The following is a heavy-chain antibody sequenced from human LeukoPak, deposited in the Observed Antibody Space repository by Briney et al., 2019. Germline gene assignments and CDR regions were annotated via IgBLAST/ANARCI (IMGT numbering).Heavy chain of an antibody. CDR3: AKDDPLYGDYYGY. CDR1: GFTFSSYA. Sequence: GGSLRLSCAASGFTFSSYAMHWVRQAPGKGLEWVAVISYDGSNKYYADSVKGRFTTSRDNSKNTLYLQMNSLRAEDTAVYYCAKDDPLYGDYYGYWGQGTLVTVSS. D-gene: IGHD4-17*01. V-gene: IGHV3-30-3*01. J-gene: IGHJ4*02. CDR2: ISYDGSNK.